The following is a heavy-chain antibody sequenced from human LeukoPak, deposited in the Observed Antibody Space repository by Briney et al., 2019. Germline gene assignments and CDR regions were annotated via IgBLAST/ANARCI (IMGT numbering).Heavy chain of an antibody. D-gene: IGHD3-10*01. Sequence: ASVKVSCKASGYTFTSYAMHWVRQAPGQRLEWMGWISAGNGNTKYSQKFQGRVTITRDTSASTAYMELSSLRSEDTAVYYCARARTMVRGVIITGYYYGMDVWGKGTTVTVSS. CDR2: ISAGNGNT. J-gene: IGHJ6*04. CDR3: ARARTMVRGVIITGYYYGMDV. V-gene: IGHV1-3*01. CDR1: GYTFTSYA.